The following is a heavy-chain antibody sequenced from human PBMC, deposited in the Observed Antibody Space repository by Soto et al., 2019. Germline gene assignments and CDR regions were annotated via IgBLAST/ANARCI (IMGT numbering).Heavy chain of an antibody. J-gene: IGHJ4*02. CDR2: FFYTGST. CDR1: GDSISSYY. CDR3: ARDSGFKASFDY. V-gene: IGHV4-59*01. Sequence: SETLSLTCTVSGDSISSYYWSWIRQPPGKGLEWVGYFFYTGSTSYNPSLKSRVTISVDTSTNQLSLRLSSLTAADTATYYCARDSGFKASFDYWGQGALVTVSS. D-gene: IGHD6-25*01.